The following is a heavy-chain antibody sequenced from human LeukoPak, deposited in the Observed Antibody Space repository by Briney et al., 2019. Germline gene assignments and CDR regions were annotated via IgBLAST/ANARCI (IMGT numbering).Heavy chain of an antibody. Sequence: PSETLSLTCAVYGGSFSGYYWSWIRQPPGKGLEWIGETNHSGSTNYNPSLKSRVTISVDTSKNQFSLKLSSVTAADTAVYYCARGLNYYYYGMDVWGKGTTVTVSS. V-gene: IGHV4-34*01. CDR1: GGSFSGYY. J-gene: IGHJ6*04. CDR3: ARGLNYYYYGMDV. CDR2: TNHSGST.